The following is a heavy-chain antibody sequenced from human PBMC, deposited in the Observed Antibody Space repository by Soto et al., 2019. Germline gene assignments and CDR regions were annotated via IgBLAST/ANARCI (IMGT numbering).Heavy chain of an antibody. CDR3: VKETAVAGLGLYNWFDP. D-gene: IGHD6-19*01. CDR2: ISSNGGST. Sequence: LRLSCSASGFTFSSYAMHWVRQAPGKGLEYVSAISSNGGSTYYADSVKGRFTISRDNSKNTLYLQMSSLRAEDTAVYYCVKETAVAGLGLYNWFDPWGQGTLVTVSS. V-gene: IGHV3-64D*06. CDR1: GFTFSSYA. J-gene: IGHJ5*02.